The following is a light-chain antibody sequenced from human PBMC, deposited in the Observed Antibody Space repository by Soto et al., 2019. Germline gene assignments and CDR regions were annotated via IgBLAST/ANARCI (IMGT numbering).Light chain of an antibody. Sequence: EIVLTQSPGTLSLSPGARATLSCRASQIISSSYLAWYQQKRGQAPRLLIYGTSTRATGIPDRFSGSGSGTDFTLTISRLEPEDFAIYYCQQHAGSPRTFGQGTKVEIK. J-gene: IGKJ1*01. V-gene: IGKV3-20*01. CDR1: QIISSSY. CDR3: QQHAGSPRT. CDR2: GTS.